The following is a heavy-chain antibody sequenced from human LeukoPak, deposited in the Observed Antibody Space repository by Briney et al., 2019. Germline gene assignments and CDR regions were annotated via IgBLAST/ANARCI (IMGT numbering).Heavy chain of an antibody. Sequence: GGSLRLSCEASGFTFSSYSMNWVRQAPGKGLEWVSSTSSSSTYIYYADSVKGRFTISRDNAKNSLYLQMNSLRAEDTAVYYCAELGITMIGGVWGKGTTVTISS. CDR3: AELGITMIGGV. V-gene: IGHV3-21*01. J-gene: IGHJ6*04. CDR1: GFTFSSYS. D-gene: IGHD3-10*02. CDR2: TSSSSTYI.